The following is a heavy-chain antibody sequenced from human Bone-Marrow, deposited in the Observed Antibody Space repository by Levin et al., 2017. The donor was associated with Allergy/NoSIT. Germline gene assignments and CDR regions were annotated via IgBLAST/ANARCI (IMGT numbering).Heavy chain of an antibody. D-gene: IGHD2-15*01. CDR2: IKQDGSEK. V-gene: IGHV3-7*01. CDR3: ARDIVVVVAATTLYNWCDP. J-gene: IGHJ5*02. CDR1: GFTFSSYW. Sequence: PGGSLRLSCAASGFTFSSYWMSWVRQAPGKGLEWVANIKQDGSEKYYVDSVKGRFTISRDNAKNSLYLQMNSLRAEDTAVYYCARDIVVVVAATTLYNWCDPWGQGTLVTVSS.